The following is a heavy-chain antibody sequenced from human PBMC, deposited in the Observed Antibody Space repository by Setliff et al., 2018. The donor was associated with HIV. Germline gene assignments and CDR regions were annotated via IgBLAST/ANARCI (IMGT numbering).Heavy chain of an antibody. J-gene: IGHJ6*02. CDR1: GYTFTSDW. V-gene: IGHV5-51*01. CDR2: IYFGDSDA. CDR3: ARISSSGYYYYYYSLDV. Sequence: GESLKISCKASGYTFTSDWIGWVRQMPGKGLEWMGIIYFGDSDAIYSPSFQGQVTISVDKSISTAYLQWSSLKASDTAMYYCARISSSGYYYYYYSLDVWGQGTTVTVS. D-gene: IGHD3-22*01.